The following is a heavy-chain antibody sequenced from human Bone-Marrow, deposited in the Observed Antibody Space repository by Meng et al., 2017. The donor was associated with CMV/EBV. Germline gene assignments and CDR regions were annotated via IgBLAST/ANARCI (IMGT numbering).Heavy chain of an antibody. D-gene: IGHD3-16*01. V-gene: IGHV3-30*04. Sequence: LSLTCAASGFTFSSYAMHWVRQAPGKGLEWVAVISYDGSNKYYADPVKGRFTISRDNSKNTLYLQMNSLRAEDTAVYYCASSVMLDYWGQGTLVTVSS. CDR1: GFTFSSYA. J-gene: IGHJ4*02. CDR3: ASSVMLDY. CDR2: ISYDGSNK.